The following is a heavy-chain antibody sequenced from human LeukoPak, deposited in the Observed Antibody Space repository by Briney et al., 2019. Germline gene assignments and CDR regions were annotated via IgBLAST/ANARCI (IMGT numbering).Heavy chain of an antibody. Sequence: GESLRLSCAASEFIFNRSWMNWVRQAPGKGLEWVANMDPSGSHKRYVDSVKGRFTISKDNPGTSLYLDMYGLRAEDTAIYYCAIWTSGNYWGQGTLVTVSS. CDR3: AIWTSGNY. V-gene: IGHV3-7*01. CDR1: EFIFNRSW. D-gene: IGHD1-1*01. CDR2: MDPSGSHK. J-gene: IGHJ4*02.